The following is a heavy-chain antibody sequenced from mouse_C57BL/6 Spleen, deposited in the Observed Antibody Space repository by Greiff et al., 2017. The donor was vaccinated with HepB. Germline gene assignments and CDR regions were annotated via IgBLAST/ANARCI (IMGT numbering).Heavy chain of an antibody. CDR3: ARFDYGWYFDV. J-gene: IGHJ1*03. V-gene: IGHV1-18*01. D-gene: IGHD2-4*01. CDR2: INPNNGGT. Sequence: EVQLQESGPELVKPGASVKIPCKASGYTFTDYNMDWVKQSHGKNLEWIGDINPNNGGTIYNQKFKGKATLTVDKSSSTAYMELRSLTSEDTAVYYCARFDYGWYFDVWGTGTTVTVSS. CDR1: GYTFTDYN.